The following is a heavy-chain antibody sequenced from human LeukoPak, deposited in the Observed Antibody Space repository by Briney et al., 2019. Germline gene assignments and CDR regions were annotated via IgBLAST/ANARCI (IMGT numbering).Heavy chain of an antibody. J-gene: IGHJ4*02. V-gene: IGHV3-30*02. CDR1: GFTFSSYG. D-gene: IGHD2-2*02. CDR3: AKDMSSLVSVAIPNFDY. CDR2: IRYDGNSK. Sequence: GGSLRLSCAASGFTFSSYGMHWVRQAPGKGLEWVAFIRYDGNSKYYADSLKGRFTISRDNSKNTLFLQMNSLRAEDTAVYYCAKDMSSLVSVAIPNFDYWGQGTLVTVSS.